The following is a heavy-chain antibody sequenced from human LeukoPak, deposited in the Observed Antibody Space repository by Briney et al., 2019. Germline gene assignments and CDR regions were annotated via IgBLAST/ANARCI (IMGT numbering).Heavy chain of an antibody. V-gene: IGHV3-23*01. CDR2: VSGSGGST. CDR1: GFTFSSYS. CDR3: AKDGWDYGDPDAFDI. J-gene: IGHJ3*02. Sequence: PGGSLRLSCAASGFTFSSYSMNWVRQAPGKGLEWVSAVSGSGGSTNYADSVKGRFTISRDNSKNTLYLQMNSLRAEDTAVYYCAKDGWDYGDPDAFDIWGQGTMVTVSS. D-gene: IGHD4-17*01.